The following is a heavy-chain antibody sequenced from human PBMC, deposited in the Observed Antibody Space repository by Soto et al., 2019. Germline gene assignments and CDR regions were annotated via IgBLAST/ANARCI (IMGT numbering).Heavy chain of an antibody. V-gene: IGHV3-21*01. CDR3: ARPRGNDWYSDY. CDR2: ITHSGTYV. CDR1: GFTFSEYS. J-gene: IGHJ4*02. D-gene: IGHD5-12*01. Sequence: DVQLVESGGGLVRPGGSLRLSCTASGFTFSEYSMSWVRQAPGKGLEWVSSITHSGTYVYYADSVNGRFTISRDSASNSLFLQMTSLRAEDTAVYHCARPRGNDWYSDYWGQGTLVTVSS.